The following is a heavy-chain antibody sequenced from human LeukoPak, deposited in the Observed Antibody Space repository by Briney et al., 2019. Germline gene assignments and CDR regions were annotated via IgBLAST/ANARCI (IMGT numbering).Heavy chain of an antibody. CDR2: ISYDGSNK. J-gene: IGHJ5*02. D-gene: IGHD3-10*01. CDR3: ARDLLESGSGSS. Sequence: GGSLRLSCAASGFTFSSYAMHWVRQAPGKGLGWVAVISYDGSNKYYADSVKGRFTISRDNSKNTLYLQMNSLRAEDTAVYYCARDLLESGSGSSWGQGTLVTVSS. V-gene: IGHV3-30*04. CDR1: GFTFSSYA.